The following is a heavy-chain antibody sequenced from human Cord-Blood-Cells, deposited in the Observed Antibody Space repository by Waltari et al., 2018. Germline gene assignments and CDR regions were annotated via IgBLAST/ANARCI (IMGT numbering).Heavy chain of an antibody. V-gene: IGHV1-69*09. CDR3: ARDKDSSSWYYYYYYMDV. CDR2: IIPILGIA. Sequence: QVQLVQSGAEVKKPGSSVKVFCKASGGTCSSYALSCLRQAPGQGLEWMGRIIPILGIANYAQKFQGRVTITADKSTSTAYMELSSLRSEDTAVYYCARDKDSSSWYYYYYYMDVWGKGTTVTVSS. D-gene: IGHD6-13*01. J-gene: IGHJ6*03. CDR1: GGTCSSYA.